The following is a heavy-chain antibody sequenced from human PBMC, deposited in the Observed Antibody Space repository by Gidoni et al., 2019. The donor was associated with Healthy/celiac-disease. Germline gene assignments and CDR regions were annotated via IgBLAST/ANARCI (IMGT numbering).Heavy chain of an antibody. CDR1: GGSFRGYY. D-gene: IGHD3-16*02. V-gene: IGHV4-34*01. Sequence: QVQLQQGGAGLLKPSETLSLTCAVYGGSFRGYYWSWIRPPPGKGLEWIGEINHSGSTNYNPSLKSRVTISVDTSKNQFSLKLSSVTAADTAVYYCARGSFGGVSVYYFDYWGQGTLVTVSS. J-gene: IGHJ4*02. CDR3: ARGSFGGVSVYYFDY. CDR2: INHSGST.